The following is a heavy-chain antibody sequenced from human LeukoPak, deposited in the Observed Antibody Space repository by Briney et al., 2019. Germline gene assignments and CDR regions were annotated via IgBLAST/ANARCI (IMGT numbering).Heavy chain of an antibody. Sequence: SETLSLTCAVYGGSFRGYYWSWIRQPPGKGLEWIGEINHSGSTNYNPSLKSRVTISLDTSMKKFSLKLNSVTAADTAVYYCASTERCSTTCPLDYWGQGTLVTVAS. J-gene: IGHJ4*02. D-gene: IGHD2-2*01. V-gene: IGHV4-34*01. CDR3: ASTERCSTTCPLDY. CDR2: INHSGST. CDR1: GGSFRGYY.